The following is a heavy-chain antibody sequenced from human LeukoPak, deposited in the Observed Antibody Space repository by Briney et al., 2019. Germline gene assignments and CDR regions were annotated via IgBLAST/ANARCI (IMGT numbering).Heavy chain of an antibody. Sequence: PSETLSLTCTVSGNSFGDYYWSWIRQPAGKGLEWIGRIYTSGSTTYNPSLKSRVTMSVDTSKSQFSLKLSSVTAADTAVYYCARLYYYDLRPIQENWFDPWGQGTLVTVSS. D-gene: IGHD3-22*01. J-gene: IGHJ5*02. CDR3: ARLYYYDLRPIQENWFDP. V-gene: IGHV4-4*07. CDR1: GNSFGDYY. CDR2: IYTSGST.